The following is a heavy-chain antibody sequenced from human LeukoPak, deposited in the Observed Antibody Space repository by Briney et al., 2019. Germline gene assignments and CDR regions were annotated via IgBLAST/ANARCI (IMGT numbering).Heavy chain of an antibody. D-gene: IGHD6-13*01. CDR1: GFTFSGSA. Sequence: PGGSLRLSCAASGFTFSGSAMHWVRQASGKGLEWVGRIRSKANSYATAYAASVKGRFTISRDDSKNTAYLQMNSPKTEDTAVYYCTTTGDSTFDYWGQGTLVTVSS. J-gene: IGHJ4*02. CDR2: IRSKANSYAT. V-gene: IGHV3-73*01. CDR3: TTTGDSTFDY.